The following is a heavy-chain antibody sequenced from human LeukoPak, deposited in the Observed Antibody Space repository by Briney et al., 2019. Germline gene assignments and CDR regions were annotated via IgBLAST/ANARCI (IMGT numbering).Heavy chain of an antibody. D-gene: IGHD2-21*02. CDR2: ITGSGDTT. V-gene: IGHV3-23*01. CDR3: AKEIVVVTAIRSFDY. CDR1: GFTFTSYA. Sequence: EGSLRLSCAASGFTFTSYAMSWVRQAPGKGLEWVSAITGSGDTTYYADSVKGRFTISRDNSKNTLYLQMNSLRAEDTAVYYCAKEIVVVTAIRSFDYWGQGTLVTVSS. J-gene: IGHJ4*02.